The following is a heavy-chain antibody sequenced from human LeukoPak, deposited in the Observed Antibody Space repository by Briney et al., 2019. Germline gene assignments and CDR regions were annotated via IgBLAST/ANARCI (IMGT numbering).Heavy chain of an antibody. CDR1: GFTFSSYW. CDR3: AKADWNYEDYFDY. V-gene: IGHV3-23*01. D-gene: IGHD1-7*01. J-gene: IGHJ4*02. CDR2: ISGSGGST. Sequence: GGSLRLSCAASGFTFSSYWMSWVRQVPGKGLEWVSAISGSGGSTYYADSVKGRFTISRDNSKNTLYLQMNSLRAEDTAVYYCAKADWNYEDYFDYWGQGTLVTVSS.